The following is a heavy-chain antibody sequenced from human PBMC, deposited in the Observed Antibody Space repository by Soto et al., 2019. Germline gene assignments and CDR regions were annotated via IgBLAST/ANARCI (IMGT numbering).Heavy chain of an antibody. V-gene: IGHV3-23*01. J-gene: IGHJ4*02. CDR1: GFTFSSYA. Sequence: PGGSLRLSCAASGFTFSSYAMSWVRQAPGKGLEWVSAISGSGGSTYYADSVKGRFTISRDNSKNTLYLQMNSLRAEDTAVYYCAKDEDLGIPRTKGDYDYWGQGTLVTVSS. D-gene: IGHD2-21*01. CDR3: AKDEDLGIPRTKGDYDY. CDR2: ISGSGGST.